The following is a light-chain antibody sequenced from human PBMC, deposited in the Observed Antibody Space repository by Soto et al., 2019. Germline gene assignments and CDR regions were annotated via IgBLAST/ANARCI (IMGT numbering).Light chain of an antibody. CDR1: RFNIGSNF. Sequence: QSVLTQPPSVSGTPGQRVIISCSGSRFNIGSNFVYWYQQFPGTAPKLLIYRNDQRPSGVPLRFSGSKSGNSASLAISGLRSEDEADYYCATGDDSLSGAVFGGGTQLTVL. J-gene: IGLJ7*01. V-gene: IGLV1-47*01. CDR2: RND. CDR3: ATGDDSLSGAV.